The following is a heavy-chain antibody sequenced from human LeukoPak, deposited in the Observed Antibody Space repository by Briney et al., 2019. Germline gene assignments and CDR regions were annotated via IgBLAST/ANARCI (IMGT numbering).Heavy chain of an antibody. CDR3: ARPTSVGATSDAFDI. CDR1: GGSFSGYY. D-gene: IGHD1-26*01. V-gene: IGHV4-34*01. J-gene: IGHJ3*02. CDR2: INHSGRT. Sequence: SETLSLTCAVYGGSFSGYYWSWIRQPPGKGLEWIGEINHSGRTNYNPSLKSRVTISVDTSKNQFSLKLSSVTAADTAVYYCARPTSVGATSDAFDIWGQGTMVTVSP.